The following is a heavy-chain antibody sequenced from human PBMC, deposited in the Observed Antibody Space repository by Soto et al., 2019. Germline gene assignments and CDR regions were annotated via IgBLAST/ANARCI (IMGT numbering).Heavy chain of an antibody. CDR3: AKGRSYYYYYGVDV. Sequence: GGAQRLSGAGPGLTFCRCAMGWDRQATGKGLEWVSDIIDSGGSTYYADSVKGRFTISRDNSKSTLYLQMNSLRAEDTALYYCAKGRSYYYYYGVDVWGQGTTVTVSS. CDR2: IIDSGGST. V-gene: IGHV3-23*01. CDR1: GLTFCRCA. J-gene: IGHJ6*02.